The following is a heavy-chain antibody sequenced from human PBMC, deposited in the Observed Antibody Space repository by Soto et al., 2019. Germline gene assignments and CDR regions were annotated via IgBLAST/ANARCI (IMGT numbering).Heavy chain of an antibody. J-gene: IGHJ5*02. Sequence: SETLSLTCTVSGGSISSSSYYWGWIRQPPGKGLEWIGSIYYSGSTYYNPSLKSRVTISVDTSKNQFSLKLSSVTAADTAVYYCARHEDIVVVVAATPLGWFDPWGQGTLVTVSS. CDR1: GGSISSSSYY. CDR3: ARHEDIVVVVAATPLGWFDP. V-gene: IGHV4-39*01. D-gene: IGHD2-15*01. CDR2: IYYSGST.